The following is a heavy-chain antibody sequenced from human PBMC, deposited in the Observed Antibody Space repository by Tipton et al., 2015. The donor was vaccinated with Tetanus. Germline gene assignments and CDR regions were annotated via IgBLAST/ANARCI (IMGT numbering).Heavy chain of an antibody. D-gene: IGHD1-14*01. V-gene: IGHV4-61*01. CDR3: ARGTGDY. J-gene: IGHJ4*02. CDR1: GGSITSDNHY. Sequence: TLSLTCAVSGGSITSDNHYWTWFRQPPGKRLEWIGFVSSSGNSNYSPSLTGRVSMSLDTSKQQFSLSLTSATAADTAVYYCARGTGDYWGQGTLVTVSS. CDR2: VSSSGNS.